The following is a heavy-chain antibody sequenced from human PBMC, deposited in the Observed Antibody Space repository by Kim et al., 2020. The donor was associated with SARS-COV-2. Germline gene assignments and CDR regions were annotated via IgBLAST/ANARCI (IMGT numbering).Heavy chain of an antibody. CDR2: IKQDGSEK. V-gene: IGHV3-7*03. CDR3: ARIGYSSSSNDY. D-gene: IGHD6-13*01. CDR1: GFTFSNYW. Sequence: GGSLRLSCAASGFTFSNYWMSWVRQAPGKGLAWVANIKQDGSEKDYVDSLKGRFTISRDNAKNSLYLQMNSLRAEDTAVYYCARIGYSSSSNDYWGQGTLVAVSS. J-gene: IGHJ4*02.